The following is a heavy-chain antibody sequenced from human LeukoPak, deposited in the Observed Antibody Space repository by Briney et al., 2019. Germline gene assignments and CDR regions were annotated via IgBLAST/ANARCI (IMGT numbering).Heavy chain of an antibody. CDR2: IYYSGST. Sequence: SQTLSLTCTVSGGSISSGDYYWSWIRQPPGKGQEWIGSIYYSGSTYYNPSLKSRVTISVDTSKNQFSLKLSSVTAADTAVYYCARHQIDTVTVDYWGQGTLVTVSS. CDR3: ARHQIDTVTVDY. D-gene: IGHD4-17*01. CDR1: GGSISSGDYY. V-gene: IGHV4-39*01. J-gene: IGHJ4*02.